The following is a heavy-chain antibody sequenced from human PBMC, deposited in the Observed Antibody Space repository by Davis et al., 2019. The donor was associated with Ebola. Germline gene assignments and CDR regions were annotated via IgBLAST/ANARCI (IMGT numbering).Heavy chain of an antibody. CDR1: GYNFTTFW. CDR2: IYPGDSDT. CDR3: ARRLSGNWFDP. Sequence: GESLKISCKGSGYNFTTFWIGWVRQMPGKGLEWMGIIYPGDSDTRYSPSFQGQVIISADKSINTAYLKWSSLKASDTATYYCARRLSGNWFDPWGQGTLVTVSS. D-gene: IGHD1-26*01. J-gene: IGHJ5*02. V-gene: IGHV5-51*01.